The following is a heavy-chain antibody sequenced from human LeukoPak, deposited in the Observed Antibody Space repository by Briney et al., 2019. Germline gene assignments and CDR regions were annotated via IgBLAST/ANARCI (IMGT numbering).Heavy chain of an antibody. CDR1: GFTFSSYG. J-gene: IGHJ3*02. V-gene: IGHV3-30*02. Sequence: PGGSLRLSCAASGFTFSSYGMHWVRQAPGKGLEWVSFIRYDGSNEYYADSVKGRFTISRDNSKNTLYLQMNSLRAEDTAVYYCAKESYYYDSSESIIWAKVAFDIWGQGTMVTVSS. D-gene: IGHD3-22*01. CDR2: IRYDGSNE. CDR3: AKESYYYDSSESIIWAKVAFDI.